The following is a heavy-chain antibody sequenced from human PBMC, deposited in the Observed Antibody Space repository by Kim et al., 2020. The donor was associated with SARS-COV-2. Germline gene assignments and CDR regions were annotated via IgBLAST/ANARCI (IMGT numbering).Heavy chain of an antibody. Sequence: SETLSLTCTVSGGSISSSSYYWGWIRQPPGKGLEWIGSIYYSGSTYYNPSLKSRVTISVDTSKNQFSLKLSSVTAADTAVYYCAYSSSPTHFDYWGQGTLVTVSS. CDR3: AYSSSPTHFDY. J-gene: IGHJ4*02. CDR1: GGSISSSSYY. V-gene: IGHV4-39*01. CDR2: IYYSGST. D-gene: IGHD6-6*01.